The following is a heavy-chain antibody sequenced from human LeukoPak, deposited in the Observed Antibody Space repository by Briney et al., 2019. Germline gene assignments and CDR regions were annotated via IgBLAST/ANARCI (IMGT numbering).Heavy chain of an antibody. CDR2: IYFSGTT. V-gene: IGHV4-59*08. D-gene: IGHD3-22*01. J-gene: IGHJ5*02. CDR3: ARHYYDSAYGFDP. CDR1: GGSINSYY. Sequence: SEPLSLTCTVSGGSINSYYWSWIRQPPGKGLEWIGYIYFSGTTNYNPSLKSRVTMSVDTSKNQFSLKLNSVTAADTAVYYCARHYYDSAYGFDPWGQGTLVTVSS.